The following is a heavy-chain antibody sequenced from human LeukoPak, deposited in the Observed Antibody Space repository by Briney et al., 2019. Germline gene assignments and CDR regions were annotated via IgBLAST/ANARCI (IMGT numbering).Heavy chain of an antibody. V-gene: IGHV4-39*01. CDR2: TYYSGSA. CDR3: ARQSAYTHGHAWGYMDV. Sequence: SETLSLTCSVSGGSLTTTSYDWAWIRQPPGNGLEWVGTTYYSGSAHYNPSLKSRVTISVDTSKNQFSLKLSSVTAADTAVYYCARQSAYTHGHAWGYMDVWGKGTTVTVSS. D-gene: IGHD3-16*01. J-gene: IGHJ6*03. CDR1: GGSLTTTSYD.